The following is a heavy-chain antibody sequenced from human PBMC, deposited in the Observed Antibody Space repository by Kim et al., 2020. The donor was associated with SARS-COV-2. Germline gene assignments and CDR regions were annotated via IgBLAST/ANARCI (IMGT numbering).Heavy chain of an antibody. CDR1: GFTFSSYA. Sequence: GGSLRLSCAASGFTFSSYAMSWVRQAPGKGLEWVSAISGSGGSTYYADSVKGRFTISRDNSKNTLYLQMNSLRAEDTAVYYCAKDTPSPYYDFWSGYYKEHYYYYYGMDVWGQGTTVTVSS. D-gene: IGHD3-3*01. V-gene: IGHV3-23*01. J-gene: IGHJ6*02. CDR3: AKDTPSPYYDFWSGYYKEHYYYYYGMDV. CDR2: ISGSGGST.